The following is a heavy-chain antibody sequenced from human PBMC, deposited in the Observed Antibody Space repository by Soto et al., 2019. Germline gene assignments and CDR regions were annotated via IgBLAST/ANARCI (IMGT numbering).Heavy chain of an antibody. J-gene: IGHJ4*02. CDR1: GGSISSSSYY. Sequence: QLQLQESGPGLVKPSETLSLTCTVSGGSISSSSYYWGWIRQPPGKGLEWIGSIYYSGSTYYNPSLKRRVTISVDTSKNQFSLKLSSVTAADTAVYYCARAKDIVVVVAATHYFDYWGQGTLVTVSS. CDR3: ARAKDIVVVVAATHYFDY. CDR2: IYYSGST. D-gene: IGHD2-15*01. V-gene: IGHV4-39*01.